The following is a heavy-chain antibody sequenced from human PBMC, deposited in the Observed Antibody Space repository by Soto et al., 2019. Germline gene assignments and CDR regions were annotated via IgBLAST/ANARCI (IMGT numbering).Heavy chain of an antibody. V-gene: IGHV4-39*01. D-gene: IGHD3-10*01. Sequence: SETLSLTCTVSGGPISSAIYYWGWIRQPPGKGLEWFGTIYYSGNTYYNPSLRSRVTISVDTSKNQFSLRLTSVTAADTAVYYCAKHTDFGSGSSWLGSDNMDTDAFDIWGQGTMVT. CDR1: GGPISSAIYY. CDR2: IYYSGNT. J-gene: IGHJ3*02. CDR3: AKHTDFGSGSSWLGSDNMDTDAFDI.